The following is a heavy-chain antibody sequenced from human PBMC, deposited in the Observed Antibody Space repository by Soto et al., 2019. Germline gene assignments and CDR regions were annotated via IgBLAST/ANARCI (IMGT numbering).Heavy chain of an antibody. V-gene: IGHV4-4*07. D-gene: IGHD6-13*01. CDR1: GGSTSSYY. Sequence: SETLSLTCTVSGGSTSSYYCSCVRQPAGKGLEWIGRIYTSGNTNYNPSLKSRLSMSVDTSKNQFSLKLSSVTAADTAVYYCARQTTYSSSWHDYWGQGTLVTVSS. CDR2: IYTSGNT. J-gene: IGHJ4*02. CDR3: ARQTTYSSSWHDY.